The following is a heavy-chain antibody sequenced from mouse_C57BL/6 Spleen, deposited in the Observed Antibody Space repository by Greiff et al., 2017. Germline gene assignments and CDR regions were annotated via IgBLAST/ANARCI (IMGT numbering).Heavy chain of an antibody. Sequence: EVKLVESEGGLVQPGSSMKLSCTASGFTFSDYYMAWVRQVPEKGLEWVANINYDGSSTYYLDSLKSRFIISRDNAKNILYLQMSSLKSEDTATYYCARVYDYGGHYFDYWGQGTTLTVSS. V-gene: IGHV5-16*01. CDR1: GFTFSDYY. D-gene: IGHD2-4*01. CDR2: INYDGSST. CDR3: ARVYDYGGHYFDY. J-gene: IGHJ2*01.